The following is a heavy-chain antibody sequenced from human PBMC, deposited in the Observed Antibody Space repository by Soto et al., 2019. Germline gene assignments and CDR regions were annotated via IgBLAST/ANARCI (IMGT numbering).Heavy chain of an antibody. CDR2: ISAYTADT. CDR3: ARDQVTGAYYFDY. CDR1: GYTFINYG. Sequence: QVQLVQSGAEVKKPGASVKVSCKASGYTFINYGISWVRQAPGQGLEWMGWISAYTADTNFAQNLQGRVTMAIDTSTSTAYMELRSLRSYDTAVYYCARDQVTGAYYFDYWGQGTLVNVS. V-gene: IGHV1-18*01. J-gene: IGHJ4*02. D-gene: IGHD3-9*01.